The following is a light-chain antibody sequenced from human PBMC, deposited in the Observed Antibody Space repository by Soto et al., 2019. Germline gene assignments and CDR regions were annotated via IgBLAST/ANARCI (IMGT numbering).Light chain of an antibody. J-gene: IGKJ2*01. CDR1: QRVNSSY. Sequence: EIVLTQSPDTLYLSPGEGATLSCRASQRVNSSYLAWYQQKPGQAPRLLISGASDRDTGVPARVSCSGYGTDFTLTISRLEPEDFAVYYCQQYVNSPVTFGQGTKLQIK. CDR3: QQYVNSPVT. V-gene: IGKV3-20*01. CDR2: GAS.